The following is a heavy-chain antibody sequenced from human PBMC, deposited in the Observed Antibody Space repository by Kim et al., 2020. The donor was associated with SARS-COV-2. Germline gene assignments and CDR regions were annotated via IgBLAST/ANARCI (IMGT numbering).Heavy chain of an antibody. CDR2: IYSGGST. Sequence: GGSLRLSCAASGFTVSSNYMSWVRQAPGKGLEWVSVIYSGGSTYYADSVKGRFTISRDNSKNTLYLQMNSLRAEDTAVYYCARVLSSYGWDDAFDIWGQGTMVTVSS. D-gene: IGHD5-18*01. CDR3: ARVLSSYGWDDAFDI. J-gene: IGHJ3*02. CDR1: GFTVSSNY. V-gene: IGHV3-53*01.